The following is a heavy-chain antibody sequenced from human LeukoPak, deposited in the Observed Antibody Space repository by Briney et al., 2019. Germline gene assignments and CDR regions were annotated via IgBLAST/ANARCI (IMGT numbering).Heavy chain of an antibody. V-gene: IGHV4-39*02. Sequence: PSETLSLTCTVSGGSISSSSYYWGWIRQPPGKGLEWIGSIYYSGSTYYNPSLKSRVTISVDTSKNQFSLKLSSVTAADTAVYYCAKDQGSGATGFDYWGQGTLVTVSS. J-gene: IGHJ4*02. D-gene: IGHD1-26*01. CDR1: GGSISSSSYY. CDR3: AKDQGSGATGFDY. CDR2: IYYSGST.